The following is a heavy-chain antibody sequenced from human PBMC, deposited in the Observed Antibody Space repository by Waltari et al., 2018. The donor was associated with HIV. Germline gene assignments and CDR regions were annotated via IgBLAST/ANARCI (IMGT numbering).Heavy chain of an antibody. CDR3: ALGGGYSGSYFDFDY. CDR2: IYYSGST. Sequence: QVQLQESGPGLVKPSETLSLTCTVPGGPISSYYWSWIRQAPGKGLEWIGYIYYSGSTNYNPSLKSRVTISVDTSKNQFSLKLSSVTAADTAVYYCALGGGYSGSYFDFDYWGQGTLVTVSS. J-gene: IGHJ4*02. D-gene: IGHD1-26*01. V-gene: IGHV4-59*01. CDR1: GGPISSYY.